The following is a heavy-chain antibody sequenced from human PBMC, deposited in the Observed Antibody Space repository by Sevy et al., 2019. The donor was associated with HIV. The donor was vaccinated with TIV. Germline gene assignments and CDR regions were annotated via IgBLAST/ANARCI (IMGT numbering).Heavy chain of an antibody. CDR2: IYYSGST. CDR3: ARGERSPKAWGSRPFDY. D-gene: IGHD3-16*01. V-gene: IGHV4-39*01. Sequence: LETLSLTCTVSGGSIRSSSYYWGWIRQPPEKGLEWIGRIYYSGSTYYNPSLKSLVNISVDTSKNQFALKLSSVTASDAAGYYCARGERSPKAWGSRPFDYWGQGTLVTVSS. CDR1: GGSIRSSSYY. J-gene: IGHJ4*02.